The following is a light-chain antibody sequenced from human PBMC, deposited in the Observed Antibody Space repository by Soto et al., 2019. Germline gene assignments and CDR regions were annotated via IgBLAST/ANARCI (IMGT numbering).Light chain of an antibody. CDR1: SSDIGGYNY. CDR2: EVS. J-gene: IGLJ3*02. V-gene: IGLV2-8*01. Sequence: QSALTQPPSASGSPGQSVTISCTGTSSDIGGYNYVSWYQHHPGKAPKVMIYEVSKRPSGVPDRFSGSKSGNTASLTVSGLQPEDEADYYCSSYAGSNNLGVFGGETKVTVL. CDR3: SSYAGSNNLGV.